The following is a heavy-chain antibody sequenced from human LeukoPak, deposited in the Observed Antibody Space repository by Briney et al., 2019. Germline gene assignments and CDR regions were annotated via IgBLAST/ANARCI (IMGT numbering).Heavy chain of an antibody. Sequence: PGGSLRLSCAASGFTFNSYWMTWVRQAPGKGLGWVANINQDGSEKYYVDSVKGRFTISRDNAKNSLYLQMNSLRAEDTAVYYCARKAPVPRSRTYNYYYYMDVWGKGTTVTVSS. CDR3: ARKAPVPRSRTYNYYYYMDV. CDR2: INQDGSEK. J-gene: IGHJ6*03. D-gene: IGHD1-14*01. V-gene: IGHV3-7*01. CDR1: GFTFNSYW.